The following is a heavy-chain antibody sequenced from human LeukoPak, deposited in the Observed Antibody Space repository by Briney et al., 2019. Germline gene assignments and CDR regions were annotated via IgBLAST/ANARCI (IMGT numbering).Heavy chain of an antibody. CDR1: GFTFSSYA. CDR2: ISGSGGST. Sequence: GGSLRLSCAASGFTFSSYAMSWVRQAPGKGLEWVSAISGSGGSTYYADSVKGRFTISRDNARNTLYLQMNSLRAEDTALYYCAKVSEFFIVDPRALFDSWGQGALVTVSS. D-gene: IGHD3-22*01. CDR3: AKVSEFFIVDPRALFDS. J-gene: IGHJ4*02. V-gene: IGHV3-23*01.